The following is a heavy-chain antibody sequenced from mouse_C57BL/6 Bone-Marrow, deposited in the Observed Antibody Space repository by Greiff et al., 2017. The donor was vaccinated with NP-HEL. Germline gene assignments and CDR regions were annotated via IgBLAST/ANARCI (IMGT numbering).Heavy chain of an antibody. CDR1: GFTFSDYG. Sequence: EVMLVESGGGLVKPGGSLKLSCAASGFTFSDYGMHWVRQAPEKGLEWVAYISSGSSTIYYADTVKGRFTISRDNAKNTLFLQMTSLRSEDTAMYYCARQVYYYGSSPFAYWGRGTLVTVSA. CDR2: ISSGSSTI. V-gene: IGHV5-17*01. CDR3: ARQVYYYGSSPFAY. J-gene: IGHJ3*01. D-gene: IGHD1-1*01.